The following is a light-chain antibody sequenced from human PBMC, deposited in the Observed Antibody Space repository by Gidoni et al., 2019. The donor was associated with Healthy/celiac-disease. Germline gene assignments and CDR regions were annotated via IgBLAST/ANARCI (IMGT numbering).Light chain of an antibody. V-gene: IGLV2-14*03. CDR3: SSYTSRYTLKV. J-gene: IGLJ2*01. CDR2: DVS. Sequence: QSALTQPASVSGSPGQSITISCTGTSSDVGGYNYVSWYQQHPGKAPKLIIFDVSNRPSGVSYRFSGSKSGNTASLTISGLQAEDEADYYCSSYTSRYTLKVFGGGTKLTVL. CDR1: SSDVGGYNY.